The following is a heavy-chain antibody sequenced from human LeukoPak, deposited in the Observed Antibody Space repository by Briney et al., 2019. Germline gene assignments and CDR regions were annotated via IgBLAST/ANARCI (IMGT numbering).Heavy chain of an antibody. Sequence: SETLSLTCAAYGGSFSGYYWSWIRQPPGKGLEWIGEINHSGSTNYNPSLKSRVTISVDTSKNQFSLKLSSVTAADTAVYYCARHALVVPAARAWLDPWGQGTLVTVSS. D-gene: IGHD2-2*01. CDR2: INHSGST. J-gene: IGHJ5*02. CDR3: ARHALVVPAARAWLDP. V-gene: IGHV4-34*01. CDR1: GGSFSGYY.